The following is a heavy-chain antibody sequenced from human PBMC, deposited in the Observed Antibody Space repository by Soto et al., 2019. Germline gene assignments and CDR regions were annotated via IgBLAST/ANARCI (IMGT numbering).Heavy chain of an antibody. J-gene: IGHJ4*02. CDR3: AKDTGSSTSNTYFDY. V-gene: IGHV3-9*01. CDR1: GFTFDDYA. CDR2: ISWNSGSI. Sequence: DVQLVESGGGLVQPGRSLRLSCAASGFTFDDYAMHWVRQAPGKGLEWVSGISWNSGSIGYADSVKGRFTISRDNAKNSLYLQMNSLRAEDTALYYCAKDTGSSTSNTYFDYWGQGTLVTVSS. D-gene: IGHD2-2*01.